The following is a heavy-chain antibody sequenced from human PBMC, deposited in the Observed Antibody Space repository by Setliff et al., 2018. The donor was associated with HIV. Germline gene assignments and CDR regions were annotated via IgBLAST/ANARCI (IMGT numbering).Heavy chain of an antibody. CDR1: GFTFSDFW. CDR2: ISPEGNKK. Sequence: LRLSCAASGFTFSDFWMYWVRQAPGKGLEWVANISPEGNKKYYVGSVKGRFTSSRDNAKSSLFLQMSGLRPEDTAVYYCARVLLRTNPLYGVASNWFDPWGQGTLVTVSS. CDR3: ARVLLRTNPLYGVASNWFDP. D-gene: IGHD2-8*01. J-gene: IGHJ5*02. V-gene: IGHV3-7*03.